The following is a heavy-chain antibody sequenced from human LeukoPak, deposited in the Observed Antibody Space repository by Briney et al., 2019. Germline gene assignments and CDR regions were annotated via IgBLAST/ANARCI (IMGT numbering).Heavy chain of an antibody. V-gene: IGHV3-23*01. CDR3: AKPISVGLAVTADWFAP. D-gene: IGHD6-19*01. CDR1: GFAFSFFA. J-gene: IGHJ5*01. CDR2: INANSGTR. Sequence: GGSLRLSCEASGFAFSFFAMSWLRHAPGKGLEWVSPINANSGTRSDSSSVRGRFTITRDNSKNTLYLQPNTLRADETAVYYCAKPISVGLAVTADWFAPWGQGALVVVSS.